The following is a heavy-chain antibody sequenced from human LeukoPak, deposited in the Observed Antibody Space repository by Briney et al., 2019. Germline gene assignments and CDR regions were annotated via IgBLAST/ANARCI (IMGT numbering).Heavy chain of an antibody. CDR3: ARQGRVAY. V-gene: IGHV4-59*08. D-gene: IGHD2-15*01. CDR2: MLYSGST. CDR1: GASISNYY. Sequence: SETLSLTCTVSGASISNYYWSWIRQSPGKGLEWIGYMLYSGSTNQNPSLRSRVTISVDTSKNQVSLKLSSVTAADTAVYYCARQGRVAYWGQGTLVTVSS. J-gene: IGHJ4*02.